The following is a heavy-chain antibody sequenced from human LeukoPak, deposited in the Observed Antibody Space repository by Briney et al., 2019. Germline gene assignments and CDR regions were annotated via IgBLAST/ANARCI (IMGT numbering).Heavy chain of an antibody. J-gene: IGHJ6*03. CDR1: GYTFTSYD. D-gene: IGHD1-7*01. V-gene: IGHV1-8*03. Sequence: ASVKVSCKASGYTFTSYDINWVRQATGQGLEWMGWMNPNSGNTGYAQKFQGRVTITRNTSMSTAYMELSSLRSEDTAVYYCARGTLELHYYYMDVWGKGTTVTVSS. CDR3: ARGTLELHYYYMDV. CDR2: MNPNSGNT.